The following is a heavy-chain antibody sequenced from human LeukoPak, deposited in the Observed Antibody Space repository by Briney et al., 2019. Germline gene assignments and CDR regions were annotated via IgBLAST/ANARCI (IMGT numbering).Heavy chain of an antibody. Sequence: SQTLSLTCTVSGGSISSGSYYWSWIRQPAGKGLEWIGRIYASGSTNYNPSLKSRVTISVDMSKNQFSLKLSSVTAADTTVYYCARGYDPSRDAFDIWAQGTMVTVSS. CDR2: IYASGST. V-gene: IGHV4-61*02. CDR1: GGSISSGSYY. CDR3: ARGYDPSRDAFDI. J-gene: IGHJ3*02. D-gene: IGHD3-22*01.